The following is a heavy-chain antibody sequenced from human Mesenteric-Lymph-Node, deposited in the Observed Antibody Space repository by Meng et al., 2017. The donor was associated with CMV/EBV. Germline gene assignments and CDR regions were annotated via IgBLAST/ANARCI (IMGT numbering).Heavy chain of an antibody. D-gene: IGHD6-19*01. V-gene: IGHV1-2*06. CDR2: INPNSDDT. CDR1: GDTFTDYS. CDR3: AGGSGWYYFDY. Sequence: CKASGDTFTDYSIHWVRQAPGQGLEWMGRINPNSDDTHYAQKFQGRVAVTRDTSIRTAYMELSRLTSDDTAVYYCAGGSGWYYFDYWGQGTLVTVSS. J-gene: IGHJ4*02.